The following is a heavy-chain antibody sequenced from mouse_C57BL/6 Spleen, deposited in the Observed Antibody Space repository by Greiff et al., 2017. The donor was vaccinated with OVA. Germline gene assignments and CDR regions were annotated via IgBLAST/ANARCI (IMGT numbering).Heavy chain of an antibody. V-gene: IGHV5-9-1*02. J-gene: IGHJ4*01. CDR2: ISSGGDYI. D-gene: IGHD1-1*01. CDR3: TRGEYYYGSSYEDAMDY. Sequence: EVQRVESGEGLVKPGGSLKLSCAASGFTFSSYAMSWVRQTPEKRLEWVAYISSGGDYIYYADTVKGRFTISRDNARNTLYLQMSSLKSEDTAMYYCTRGEYYYGSSYEDAMDYWGQGTSVTVSS. CDR1: GFTFSSYA.